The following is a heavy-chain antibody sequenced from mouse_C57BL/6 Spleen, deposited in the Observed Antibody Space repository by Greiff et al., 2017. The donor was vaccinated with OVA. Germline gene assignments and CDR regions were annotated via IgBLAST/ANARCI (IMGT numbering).Heavy chain of an antibody. J-gene: IGHJ4*01. D-gene: IGHD3-3*01. Sequence: EVQLQQSGAELVRPGASVKLSCTASGFNIKDYYMHWVKQRPEQGLEWIGRIDPEDGDTEYAPKFQGKATMTADTSSNTAYLQLSSRTSEDTAVYYCTTIGGTGAMDYWGQGTSVTVSS. CDR1: GFNIKDYY. CDR2: IDPEDGDT. V-gene: IGHV14-1*01. CDR3: TTIGGTGAMDY.